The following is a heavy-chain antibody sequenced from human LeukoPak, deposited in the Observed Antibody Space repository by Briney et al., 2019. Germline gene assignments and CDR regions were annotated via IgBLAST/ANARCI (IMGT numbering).Heavy chain of an antibody. D-gene: IGHD3-3*01. CDR2: IYSTGNT. V-gene: IGHV4-4*09. CDR1: GGSINTYY. J-gene: IGHJ6*03. Sequence: SETLSLTCAVSGGSINTYYWSWIRQPPGKGLEWVGYIYSTGNTNYNPSLKGRVTISLDASKNQFSLNLSSVTAADTAVYYCAKHDTVFGAAHFYMDVWGKGTTVTVSS. CDR3: AKHDTVFGAAHFYMDV.